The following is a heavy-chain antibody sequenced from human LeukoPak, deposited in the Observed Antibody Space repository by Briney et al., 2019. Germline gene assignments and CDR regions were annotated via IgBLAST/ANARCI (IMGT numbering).Heavy chain of an antibody. V-gene: IGHV4-34*01. J-gene: IGHJ6*02. CDR3: TRSGLTGMRKYPRPDYYYYGMDV. CDR2: INYNGVNI. CDR1: GFTFSSYA. Sequence: GSLRLSCAASGFTFSSYAMSWIRQPPGKGLEWIGEINYNGVNINYNPSLKSRVSISVDASKNQFSLRLNSVTAADTAVYFCTRSGLTGMRKYPRPDYYYYGMDVWGPGTAVTVPS. D-gene: IGHD1-14*01.